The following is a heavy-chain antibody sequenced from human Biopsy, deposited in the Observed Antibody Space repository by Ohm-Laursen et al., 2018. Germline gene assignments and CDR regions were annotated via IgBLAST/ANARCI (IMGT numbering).Heavy chain of an antibody. V-gene: IGHV1-24*01. CDR3: CCRSPFWVVIRSKKYYCYGMDL. D-gene: IGHD3-3*01. CDR1: EYTLTELP. J-gene: IGHJ6*02. Sequence: GASVKVSCKVSEYTLTELPMHWVRQAPGKGLEWMGGFDPENGQTLYAQKFQGRVTMTEDTSTDTAYMELSSLRSEDTAIYYCCCRSPFWVVIRSKKYYCYGMDLWGQGTTVTVSS. CDR2: FDPENGQT.